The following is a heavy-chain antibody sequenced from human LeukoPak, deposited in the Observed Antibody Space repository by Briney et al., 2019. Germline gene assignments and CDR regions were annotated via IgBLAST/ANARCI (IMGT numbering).Heavy chain of an antibody. CDR2: IYYSGST. Sequence: NPSETLSLTCTVSGGSISSYYWSWIRQPPGKGLEWIGHIYYSGSTNYNPSLKSRVTISVDTSKNQFSLKLSSVTAADTAVYYCARSYDSSGYYYGAQAFDIWGQGTMVTVSS. CDR1: GGSISSYY. CDR3: ARSYDSSGYYYGAQAFDI. D-gene: IGHD3-22*01. V-gene: IGHV4-59*01. J-gene: IGHJ3*02.